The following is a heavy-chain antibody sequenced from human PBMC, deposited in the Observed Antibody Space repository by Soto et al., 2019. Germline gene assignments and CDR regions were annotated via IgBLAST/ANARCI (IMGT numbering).Heavy chain of an antibody. CDR2: IGRAGDT. CDR3: ARGAELGLDP. Sequence: EVQLVESGGGLVQPGGSLRLACAASGFTFSRYDMHWVRQTTGKGLEWVSGIGRAGDTYYSGSVKGRFTISRENAKNSLYLQMNSLSDGDTAVYYCARGAELGLDPWGQGTMVTVSS. J-gene: IGHJ5*02. V-gene: IGHV3-13*04. CDR1: GFTFSRYD. D-gene: IGHD3-16*01.